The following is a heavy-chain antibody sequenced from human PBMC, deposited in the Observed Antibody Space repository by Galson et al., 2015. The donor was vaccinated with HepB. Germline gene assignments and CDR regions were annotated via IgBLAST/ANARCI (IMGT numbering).Heavy chain of an antibody. CDR3: ARVAMTNCYCDY. Sequence: SVKVSCRASGYTFSSHVISWVRQAPGQGLEWMGWVSPNNGNTNYAQKFQGRVTMTTDTSTTTVYMELRSLRSDDTAVYYCARVAMTNCYCDYWGQGTLVTVSS. J-gene: IGHJ4*02. CDR1: GYTFSSHV. CDR2: VSPNNGNT. D-gene: IGHD2-8*01. V-gene: IGHV1-18*01.